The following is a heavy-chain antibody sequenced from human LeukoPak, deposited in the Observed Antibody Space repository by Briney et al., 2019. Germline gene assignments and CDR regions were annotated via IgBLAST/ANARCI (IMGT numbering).Heavy chain of an antibody. D-gene: IGHD3-10*01. CDR3: ARHARYRFGEFSDFYFDY. V-gene: IGHV4-39*01. J-gene: IGHJ4*02. CDR1: GGSISSSSYY. CDR2: IYYSGST. Sequence: SETLSLTCTVSGGSISSSSYYWGWIRQPPGKGLEWIGSIYYSGSTYYNPSLKSRVTISVDTSKNQFSLKLSSVTAADTAVYYCARHARYRFGEFSDFYFDYWGQGTLVTVSS.